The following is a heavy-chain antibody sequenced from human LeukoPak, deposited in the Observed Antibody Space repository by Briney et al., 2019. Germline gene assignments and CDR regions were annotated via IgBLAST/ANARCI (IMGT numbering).Heavy chain of an antibody. CDR1: GFTFSSYA. CDR2: ISYDGSNK. V-gene: IGHV3-30-3*01. D-gene: IGHD5-12*01. CDR3: AREYSGYDF. J-gene: IGHJ4*02. Sequence: HPGRSLRLSCAASGFTFSSYAMHWVRQAPGKGLEWVAVISYDGSNKYYADSVKGRFTISRDNSKNTLYLQMNSLRAEDTAVYYCAREYSGYDFWGQGTLVTVSS.